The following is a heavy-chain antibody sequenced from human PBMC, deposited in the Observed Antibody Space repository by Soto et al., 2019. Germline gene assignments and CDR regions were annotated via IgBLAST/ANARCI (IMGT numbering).Heavy chain of an antibody. J-gene: IGHJ4*02. V-gene: IGHV1-2*04. Sequence: ASVKVSCKASGYTFTGYYIHWVRQAPGQGLEWMGWINPDTGGTDYTQKFQGWVTMTRDTSITTAYMKLSSLKSDDTAVFFCARAVARDGSSWYRGGYDSWGQGTLVTVS. CDR2: INPDTGGT. CDR3: ARAVARDGSSWYRGGYDS. D-gene: IGHD6-13*01. CDR1: GYTFTGYY.